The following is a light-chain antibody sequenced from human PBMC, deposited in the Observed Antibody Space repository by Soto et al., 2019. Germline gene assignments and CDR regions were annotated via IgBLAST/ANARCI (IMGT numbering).Light chain of an antibody. Sequence: EIVLTQSPGTLSLSPGERATLSCRASQSVSGIYLAWYQQKPGQAPRLLIYGASFRATGIPDRFSGSGSGTAFTLTISRLEPEDFAVYYCQQYSTSPVTFGGGTKVEVK. CDR3: QQYSTSPVT. CDR1: QSVSGIY. J-gene: IGKJ4*01. V-gene: IGKV3-20*01. CDR2: GAS.